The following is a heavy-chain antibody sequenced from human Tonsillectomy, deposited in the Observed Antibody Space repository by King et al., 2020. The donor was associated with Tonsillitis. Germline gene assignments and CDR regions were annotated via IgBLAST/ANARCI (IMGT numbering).Heavy chain of an antibody. CDR3: AKYEGNFYYGSGSYGSFDS. CDR2: ISWNNGNI. CDR1: GFTFDDYA. Sequence: VQLVESGGGLVQPGMSLRLSCVASGFTFDDYAMHWVRLLPGKGLEWVSGISWNNGNIGYADSVKGRFTISRDNAKDSLYLQMNSLRPEDTALYYCAKYEGNFYYGSGSYGSFDSWGQGTLVTVSS. V-gene: IGHV3-9*01. J-gene: IGHJ4*02. D-gene: IGHD3-10*01.